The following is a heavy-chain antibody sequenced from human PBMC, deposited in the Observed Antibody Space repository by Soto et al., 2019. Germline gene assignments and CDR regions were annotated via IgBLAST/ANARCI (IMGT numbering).Heavy chain of an antibody. J-gene: IGHJ4*02. V-gene: IGHV3-30*18. CDR1: GFSFSSYG. D-gene: IGHD2-21*01. CDR3: EKDYGPKAPSPSSHTHTYF. Sequence: QRHLVESGGGVVQPGRSLRLSCAASGFSFSSYGMHWIRQAPGKGLEWVAVISHDGAFKDYADSVKGRFTISRDNSENILFLEMNSLGPSDTAVYYCEKDYGPKAPSPSSHTHTYFWGQGTRVTVSS. CDR2: ISHDGAFK.